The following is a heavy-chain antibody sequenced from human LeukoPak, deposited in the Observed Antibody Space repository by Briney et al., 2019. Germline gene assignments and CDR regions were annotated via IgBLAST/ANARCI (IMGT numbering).Heavy chain of an antibody. J-gene: IGHJ3*02. CDR2: ITPDGTYT. Sequence: PGGSLRLSCAASGFTFSSYAMHWVRQAPGKGLEYVSAITPDGTYTFYANSVKGRFTISRDNSKNSLYLQMNSLRAEDTAVYYCAKDGYCSAGSCFSANDAFDIWGQGTMVTVSS. D-gene: IGHD2-15*01. V-gene: IGHV3-64*01. CDR3: AKDGYCSAGSCFSANDAFDI. CDR1: GFTFSSYA.